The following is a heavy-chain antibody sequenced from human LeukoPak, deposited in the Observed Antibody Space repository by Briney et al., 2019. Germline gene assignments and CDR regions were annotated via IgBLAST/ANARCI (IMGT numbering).Heavy chain of an antibody. J-gene: IGHJ4*02. CDR1: GGAFSGGF. CDR2: INHSGST. D-gene: IGHD3-22*01. Sequence: PSETLSLTWAVYGGAFSGGFWSWIRQPPGKGLEWIGEINHSGSTNYNPSLKSRVTISVDTSKNQFSLKLSSVTAADTAVYYCARGKRGKGIKTHYYDSSGNWPIDYWGQGTLVTVSS. CDR3: ARGKRGKGIKTHYYDSSGNWPIDY. V-gene: IGHV4-34*01.